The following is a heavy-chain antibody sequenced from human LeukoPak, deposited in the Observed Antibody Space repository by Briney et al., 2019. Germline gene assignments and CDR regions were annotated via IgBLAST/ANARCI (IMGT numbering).Heavy chain of an antibody. Sequence: SETLSLTCTVSGDSISSYYWSWIRQPPGKGLDWIGYIYYGGGTNYNPSLKSRVTISVDTSKNQFSLRLSSVTAADTAVYFCARLHYNWFDPWGQGTLVTVSS. V-gene: IGHV4-59*08. CDR2: IYYGGGT. D-gene: IGHD3-10*01. J-gene: IGHJ5*02. CDR3: ARLHYNWFDP. CDR1: GDSISSYY.